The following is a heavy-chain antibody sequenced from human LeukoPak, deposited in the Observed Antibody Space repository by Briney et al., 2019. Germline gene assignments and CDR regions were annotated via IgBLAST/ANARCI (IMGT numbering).Heavy chain of an antibody. CDR3: ASNSFDYYGSGSYSVDY. CDR1: GGSFSGYY. CDR2: INHSGST. V-gene: IGHV4-34*01. J-gene: IGHJ4*02. D-gene: IGHD3-10*01. Sequence: ASETLSLTCAVYGGSFSGYYWSWIRQPPGKGLEWIGEINHSGSTNYNPSLKSRVTISVDTSKNQFSLKLSSVTAADTAVYYCASNSFDYYGSGSYSVDYWGQGTLVTVSS.